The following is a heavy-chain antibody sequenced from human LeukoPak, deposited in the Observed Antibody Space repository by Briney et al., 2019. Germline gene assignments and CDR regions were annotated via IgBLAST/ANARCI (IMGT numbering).Heavy chain of an antibody. CDR3: ARGSVLLWFGGLIDY. CDR1: GYTFTGYY. V-gene: IGHV1-2*02. J-gene: IGHJ4*02. Sequence: ASVKVSCKASGYTFTGYYMHWVRQAPGQGLEWMGWINPNSGGTNYAQKFQGRVTMTRDTSISTAYMELSRLRSDDTAVYYCARGSVLLWFGGLIDYWGQGTLVTVSS. D-gene: IGHD3-10*01. CDR2: INPNSGGT.